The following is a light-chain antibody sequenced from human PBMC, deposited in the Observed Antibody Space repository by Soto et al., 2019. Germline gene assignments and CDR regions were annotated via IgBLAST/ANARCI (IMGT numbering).Light chain of an antibody. J-gene: IGLJ1*01. CDR3: SSYAASNTGYV. CDR1: GSDVVSYNY. Sequence: QSVLTQPPSASGSPGQSVAISCTGTGSDVVSYNYVSWYQQHPGKAPKLMIYEVSKRPSGVPDRFSGSKSGNTASLTVSGLQAEDEADYYCSSYAASNTGYVFRTGTKVTVL. CDR2: EVS. V-gene: IGLV2-8*01.